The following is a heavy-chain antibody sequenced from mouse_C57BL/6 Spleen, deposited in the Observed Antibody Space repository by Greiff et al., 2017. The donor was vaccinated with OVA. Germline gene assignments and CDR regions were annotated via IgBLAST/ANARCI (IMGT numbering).Heavy chain of an antibody. CDR1: GYTFTSYW. Sequence: VQLVESGAELVMPGASVKLSCTASGYTFTSYWMHWVKQRPGQGLEWIGEIDPSDSYTDYNPKFQGKSTLTVDKSSSTAYMQLSSLTSEDSAIYDGARSAYYRKGDWFAYWGQGTLVTVSA. D-gene: IGHD2-12*01. CDR3: ARSAYYRKGDWFAY. V-gene: IGHV1-69*01. J-gene: IGHJ3*01. CDR2: IDPSDSYT.